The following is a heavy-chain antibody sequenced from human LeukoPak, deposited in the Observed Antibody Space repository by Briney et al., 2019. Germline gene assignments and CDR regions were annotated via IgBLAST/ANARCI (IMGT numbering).Heavy chain of an antibody. V-gene: IGHV4-31*03. CDR3: ARDSRDYGLAN. D-gene: IGHD4-17*01. Sequence: PSQTLSLTCTVSGGSISSGGYYWSWIRQHPGKGLEWIGYIHYSGSTYYNPSLKSRVTISVDTPKNQFSLKLSSVTAADTAVYYCARDSRDYGLANWGQGTLVTVSS. J-gene: IGHJ4*02. CDR2: IHYSGST. CDR1: GGSISSGGYY.